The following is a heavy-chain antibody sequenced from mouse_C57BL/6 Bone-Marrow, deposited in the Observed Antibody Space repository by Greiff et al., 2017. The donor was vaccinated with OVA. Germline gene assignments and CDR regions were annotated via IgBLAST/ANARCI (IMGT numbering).Heavy chain of an antibody. Sequence: QVQLQQPGAELVTPGASVKLSCKASGYTFTSYWMHWVKQRPGQGLEWIGMIHPNSGSTNYNEKFKSKATLTVDKSSSTAYMQLSSLTSGDSAVYYCARGTAQASFAYWGQGTLVTGSA. V-gene: IGHV1-64*01. J-gene: IGHJ3*01. D-gene: IGHD3-2*02. CDR2: IHPNSGST. CDR1: GYTFTSYW. CDR3: ARGTAQASFAY.